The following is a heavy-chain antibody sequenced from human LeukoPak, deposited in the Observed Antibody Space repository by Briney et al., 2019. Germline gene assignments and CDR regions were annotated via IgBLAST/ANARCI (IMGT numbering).Heavy chain of an antibody. V-gene: IGHV3-21*01. CDR2: ISSSSSYI. CDR3: AREDSSGYYSTTSNFDY. Sequence: AGGSLRLSCAASGFTFSSYSMNWVRQAPGKGLEWVSSISSSSSYIYYADSVKGRFTISRDNAKNSLYLQMNSVRAEDTSVYYCAREDSSGYYSTTSNFDYWGQGTLVTVSS. CDR1: GFTFSSYS. D-gene: IGHD3-22*01. J-gene: IGHJ4*02.